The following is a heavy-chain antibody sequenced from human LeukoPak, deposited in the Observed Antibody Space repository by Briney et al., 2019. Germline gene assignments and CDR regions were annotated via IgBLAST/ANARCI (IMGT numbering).Heavy chain of an antibody. CDR3: ASGWTIAARYPGY. J-gene: IGHJ4*02. V-gene: IGHV1-69*04. CDR2: IIPILGIA. Sequence: SVKVSCKASVGTFSSYAISWVRQAPGQGLEWMGRIIPILGIANYAQKFQGRVTITADKSTSTAYMELSSLRSEDTAVYYCASGWTIAARYPGYWGQGTLVTVSS. CDR1: VGTFSSYA. D-gene: IGHD6-6*01.